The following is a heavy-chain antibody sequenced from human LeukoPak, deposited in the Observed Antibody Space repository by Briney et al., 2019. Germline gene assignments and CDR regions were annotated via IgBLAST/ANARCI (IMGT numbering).Heavy chain of an antibody. CDR1: GFTFSSYA. J-gene: IGHJ6*02. CDR3: ARAFSLGGAYCGGDCFYYYYYGMDV. CDR2: ISYDGSNK. Sequence: PGRSLRLSCAASGFTFSSYAMHWVRQAPGKGLEWVAVISYDGSNKYYADSVKGRFTISRDNSKNTLYLQMNSLRAEDTAVYYCARAFSLGGAYCGGDCFYYYYYGMDVWGQGTTVTVSS. D-gene: IGHD2-21*02. V-gene: IGHV3-30-3*01.